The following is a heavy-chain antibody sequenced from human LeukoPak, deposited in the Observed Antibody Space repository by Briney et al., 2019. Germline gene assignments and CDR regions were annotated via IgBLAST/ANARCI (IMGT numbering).Heavy chain of an antibody. CDR3: TSWGDTTAEYFQR. J-gene: IGHJ1*01. D-gene: IGHD2-21*02. CDR2: INPDGRDT. V-gene: IGHV3-7*01. CDR1: GFTFNRCW. Sequence: GGSLRLSCVVSGFTFNRCWMNWVRQAPGKGLEWVAHINPDGRDTYYVDSVKGRFAISRDNAQNSMYLQMNSLRVEDTAVYYCTSWGDTTAEYFQRWGQGTLVTVSS.